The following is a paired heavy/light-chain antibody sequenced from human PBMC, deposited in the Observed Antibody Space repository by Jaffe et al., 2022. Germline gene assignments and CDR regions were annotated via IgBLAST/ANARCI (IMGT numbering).Heavy chain of an antibody. D-gene: IGHD2-15*01. CDR1: GFIFSTYS. CDR2: IGPSGNAI. J-gene: IGHJ3*02. V-gene: IGHV3-48*01. CDR3: ARHSVDI. Sequence: EVQLVESGGGLVQPGESLRLSCAASGFIFSTYSMNWVRQAPGKGLEWLSFIGPSGNAISYADSVKGRFTISRDNAKNSLYLQMNSLRAEDTAVYYCARHSVDIWGQGTMVTVSS.
Light chain of an antibody. V-gene: IGLV2-14*01. Sequence: QSALTQPASVSGSPGQSITISCTGTSSDVGAHNYVSWYQHHPGMAPKLMIYDVTNRPSGVSNRFSGSKSGNTASLTISGLQAEDEAHYYCTAYTTTSIRYVFGTGTKVTVL. CDR1: SSDVGAHNY. CDR3: TAYTTTSIRYV. J-gene: IGLJ1*01. CDR2: DVT.